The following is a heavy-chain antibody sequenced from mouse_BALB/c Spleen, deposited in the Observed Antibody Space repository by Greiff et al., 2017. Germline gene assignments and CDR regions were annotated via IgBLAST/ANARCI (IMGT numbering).Heavy chain of an antibody. D-gene: IGHD2-1*01. CDR3: ARIGNYGNYLYYFDY. V-gene: IGHV8-11*01. J-gene: IGHJ2*01. CDR2: IWWNDNK. Sequence: QVTLKESGPGILQPSQTLSLTCSFSGFSLSTYGIGVGWIRQPSGKGLEWLAHIWWNDNKYYNTALKSRLTISKDTSNNQVFLKIASVDTADTATYYCARIGNYGNYLYYFDYWGQGTTLTVSS. CDR1: GFSLSTYGIG.